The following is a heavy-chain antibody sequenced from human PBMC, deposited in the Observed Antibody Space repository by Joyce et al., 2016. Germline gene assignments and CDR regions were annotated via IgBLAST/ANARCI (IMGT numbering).Heavy chain of an antibody. Sequence: QVQLQESGPGLVKPSQTLSLTCTVSGGSISSGPYYWSWIRQPAGKGLEWGGHIYTSGSTNNNPALKSRVTISRDTSKNQFSLKLSAVTAADTAVYYYARDRGIGISVAGTPHYYYYYMDVWGKGTTVTVSS. V-gene: IGHV4-61*02. CDR1: GGSISSGPYY. CDR3: ARDRGIGISVAGTPHYYYYYMDV. J-gene: IGHJ6*03. CDR2: IYTSGST. D-gene: IGHD6-19*01.